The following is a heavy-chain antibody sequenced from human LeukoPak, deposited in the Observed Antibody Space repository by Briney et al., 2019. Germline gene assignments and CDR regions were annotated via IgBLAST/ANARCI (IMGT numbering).Heavy chain of an antibody. J-gene: IGHJ4*02. D-gene: IGHD2-21*01. V-gene: IGHV3-73*01. Sequence: GGSLRLSCAASGFTFSHAWMSWVRQASGKGLEWVGRIRSKSNSYATAYAASVNGRFNISRDDSKNTVYLQMNSLKTEDTAVYYCTRLYCGGGYCYYFDYWGQGTLVTVSS. CDR2: IRSKSNSYAT. CDR1: GFTFSHAW. CDR3: TRLYCGGGYCYYFDY.